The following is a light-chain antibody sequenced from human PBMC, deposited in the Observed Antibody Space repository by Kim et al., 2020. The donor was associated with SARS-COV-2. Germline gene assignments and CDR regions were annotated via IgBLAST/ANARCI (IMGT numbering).Light chain of an antibody. V-gene: IGLV2-11*01. J-gene: IGLJ2*01. CDR2: DVS. Sequence: GQSVTISCTGTSSDVGGYNYVSWYQQHPGKAPKLMIYDVSKRPSGVPDRFSGSKSGNTASLTISGLQAEDEADYYCCSYAGSYPVVFGVGTKVTVL. CDR3: CSYAGSYPVV. CDR1: SSDVGGYNY.